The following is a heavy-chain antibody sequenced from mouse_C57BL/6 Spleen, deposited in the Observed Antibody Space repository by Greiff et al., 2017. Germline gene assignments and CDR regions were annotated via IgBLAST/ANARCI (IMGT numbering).Heavy chain of an antibody. V-gene: IGHV1-26*01. CDR1: GYTFTDYS. CDR3: ADSNYYYYAMDY. Sequence: VQLQQSGPELVKPGASVKLSCKASGYTFTDYSMNWVKQSPGKSLEWIGDINPNNGGTSYNQKFKGKATLTVDKSSSTAYMELRSLTSEDSAVYYCADSNYYYYAMDYWGQGTSVTVSS. CDR2: INPNNGGT. D-gene: IGHD2-5*01. J-gene: IGHJ4*01.